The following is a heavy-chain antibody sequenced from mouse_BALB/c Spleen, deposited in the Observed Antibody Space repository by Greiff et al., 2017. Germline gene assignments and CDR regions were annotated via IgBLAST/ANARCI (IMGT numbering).Heavy chain of an antibody. CDR3: ARGGDDGYYAMDY. V-gene: IGHV5-6-5*01. Sequence: EVQRVESGGGLVKPGGSLKLSCAASGFTFSSYAMSWVRQTPEKRLEWVASISSGGSTYYPDSVKGRFTISRDNARNILYLQMSSLRSEDTAMYYCARGGDDGYYAMDYWGQGTSVTVSS. CDR2: ISSGGST. D-gene: IGHD2-3*01. J-gene: IGHJ4*01. CDR1: GFTFSSYA.